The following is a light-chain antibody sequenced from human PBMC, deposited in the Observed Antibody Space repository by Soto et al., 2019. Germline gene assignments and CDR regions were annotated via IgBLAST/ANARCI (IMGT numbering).Light chain of an antibody. V-gene: IGKV1-5*01. J-gene: IGKJ1*01. Sequence: DIQMTQSPSTLSASVGDRVSFTCRARHSISMWLAWYQQRPGKAPSLLITDASKLESGVPPRFNGSRSETEFTLTIRNLQPDDFATYYCQQYNSFPWTFGLGTKVEIK. CDR3: QQYNSFPWT. CDR1: HSISMW. CDR2: DAS.